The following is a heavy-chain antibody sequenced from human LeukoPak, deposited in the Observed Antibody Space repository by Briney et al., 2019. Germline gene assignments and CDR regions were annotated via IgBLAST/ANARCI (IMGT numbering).Heavy chain of an antibody. V-gene: IGHV1-46*01. J-gene: IGHJ5*02. CDR2: INPSGGST. D-gene: IGHD1-1*01. CDR3: AGSVNWNDQWFDP. CDR1: GYTFTSYY. Sequence: ASVKVSCKASGYTFTSYYMHWVRQALGQGLEWMGIINPSGGSTSYAQKFQGRVTMTRDTSTSTVYMELSSLRSEDTAVYYCAGSVNWNDQWFDPWGQGTLVTVSS.